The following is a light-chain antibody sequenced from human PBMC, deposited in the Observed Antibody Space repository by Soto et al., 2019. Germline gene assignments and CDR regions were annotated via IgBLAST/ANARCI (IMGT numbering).Light chain of an antibody. CDR3: QQYGSSLLFT. Sequence: EIVLTQSPGTLSLSPGERATLSCRASQSVSSSYLAWYQQKPGQAPRLLIYGASSRATGIPDRFSGSGSGTDFTLTIIRLEPEVFAVYYCQQYGSSLLFTFGPGTKVDIK. V-gene: IGKV3-20*01. J-gene: IGKJ3*01. CDR2: GAS. CDR1: QSVSSSY.